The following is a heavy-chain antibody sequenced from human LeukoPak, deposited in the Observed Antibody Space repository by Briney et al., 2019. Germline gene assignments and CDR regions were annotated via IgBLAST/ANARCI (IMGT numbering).Heavy chain of an antibody. CDR3: ARDDTSVTFDI. D-gene: IGHD4-23*01. Sequence: GGSLRLSCAASGFTFSSYAMSWVRQAPGKGLEWVSAISGSGGSTYYADSVKGRFTISRDNAKNSLYLQMNSLRAEDTAVYYCARDDTSVTFDIWGQGTMVTVSS. CDR2: ISGSGGST. J-gene: IGHJ3*02. V-gene: IGHV3-23*01. CDR1: GFTFSSYA.